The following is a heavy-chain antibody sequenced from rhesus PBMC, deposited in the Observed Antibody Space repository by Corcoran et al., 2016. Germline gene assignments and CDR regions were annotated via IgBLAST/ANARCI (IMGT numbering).Heavy chain of an antibody. CDR1: GLMFSYSY. V-gene: IGHV3-116*02. Sequence: EVRLVESGGGLVQPGGSLRLSCAASGLMFSYSYMGWVRQAPGKGPEWVGFIRNKVKGGTTEYAASVEGRFTISRDDSKSIASLQMNSLKTEDTAVYYCVRHVWGSDYFDYWGQGVLVTVSS. J-gene: IGHJ4*01. D-gene: IGHD3-22*01. CDR3: VRHVWGSDYFDY. CDR2: IRNKVKGGTT.